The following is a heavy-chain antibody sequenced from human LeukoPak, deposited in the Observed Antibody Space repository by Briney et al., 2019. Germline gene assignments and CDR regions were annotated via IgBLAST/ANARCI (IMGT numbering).Heavy chain of an antibody. CDR3: ARDQYSVYDYVWGSYRSYQYYFDY. Sequence: GGSLRLSCAASGFTFSSYWMSWGRQAPGKGLEWVANIKQDGREKYYVDSVKGRFTISRDNAKNSLYLQLNSLRAEDTAVYYCARDQYSVYDYVWGSYRSYQYYFDYWGQGTLVTVSS. CDR2: IKQDGREK. CDR1: GFTFSSYW. V-gene: IGHV3-7*01. J-gene: IGHJ4*02. D-gene: IGHD3-16*02.